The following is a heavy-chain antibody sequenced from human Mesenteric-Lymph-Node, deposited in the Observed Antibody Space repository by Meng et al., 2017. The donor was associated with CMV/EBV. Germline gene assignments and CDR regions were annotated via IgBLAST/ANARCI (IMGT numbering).Heavy chain of an antibody. Sequence: GSISSSDWWSWVRQPPGKGLEWIGEIYHGGSTNYNPSLKSRVTISVDKSKNHFSLNLSSVTAADTAVYYCTRSPRLPADSWSEYPDWWGQGTLVTVSS. CDR3: TRSPRLPADSWSEYPDW. CDR2: IYHGGST. J-gene: IGHJ4*02. CDR1: GSISSSDW. V-gene: IGHV4-4*02. D-gene: IGHD3-3*01.